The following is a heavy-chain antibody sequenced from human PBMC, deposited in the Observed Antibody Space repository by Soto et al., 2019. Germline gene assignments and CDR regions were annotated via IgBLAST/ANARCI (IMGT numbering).Heavy chain of an antibody. CDR3: ARGYGDYERDAFDI. CDR1: GGSIGSYY. D-gene: IGHD4-17*01. V-gene: IGHV4-59*01. CDR2: IYYSGST. Sequence: PSETLCLTCTVSGGSIGSYYWSWIRQPPGKGLEWIGYIYYSGSTNYNPSLKSRVTISVDTSKNQFSLKLSSVTAADTAVYYCARGYGDYERDAFDIWGQGTMVTVSS. J-gene: IGHJ3*02.